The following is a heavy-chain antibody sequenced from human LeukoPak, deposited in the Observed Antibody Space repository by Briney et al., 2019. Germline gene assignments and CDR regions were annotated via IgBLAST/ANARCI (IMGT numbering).Heavy chain of an antibody. V-gene: IGHV3-53*01. J-gene: IGHJ4*02. D-gene: IGHD3-16*01. CDR2: LFSDGRT. CDR1: GLLASTKY. CDR3: ARDYEKRGGFFDY. Sequence: GGSLRLSCAPSGLLASTKYMRGVRPAPARGREWLSVLFSDGRTIYADSVKGRFTISVDNSKNTVYLEMNSLRAEDTAVYYCARDYEKRGGFFDYWGQGILVTVSS.